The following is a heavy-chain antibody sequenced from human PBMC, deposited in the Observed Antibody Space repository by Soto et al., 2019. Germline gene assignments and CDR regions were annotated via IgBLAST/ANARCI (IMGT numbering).Heavy chain of an antibody. CDR3: ARDQGYCSGGSCYWFDP. CDR2: IYYSGST. CDR1: GGSISSGGYY. D-gene: IGHD2-15*01. J-gene: IGHJ5*02. V-gene: IGHV4-31*03. Sequence: SETLSLTCTVSGGSISSGGYYWSSFRQHPGKGLEWIGYIYYSGSTYYNPSLKSRVTISVDTSKNQFSLKLSSVTAADTAVYYCARDQGYCSGGSCYWFDPWGQGTLVTVSS.